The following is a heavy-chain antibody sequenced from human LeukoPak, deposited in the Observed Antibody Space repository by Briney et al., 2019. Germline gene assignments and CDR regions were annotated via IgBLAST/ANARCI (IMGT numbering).Heavy chain of an antibody. CDR3: ARDSGYYDSSGYGY. J-gene: IGHJ4*02. CDR2: ISYDGSNK. V-gene: IGHV3-30-3*01. Sequence: GGSLRLSCAASGFTFSNYAMHWVRQAPGKGLEWVAVISYDGSNKYYADSVKGRFTISRDNSKNTLYLQMNSLRAEDTAVYYCARDSGYYDSSGYGYWGQGTLVTVSS. D-gene: IGHD3-22*01. CDR1: GFTFSNYA.